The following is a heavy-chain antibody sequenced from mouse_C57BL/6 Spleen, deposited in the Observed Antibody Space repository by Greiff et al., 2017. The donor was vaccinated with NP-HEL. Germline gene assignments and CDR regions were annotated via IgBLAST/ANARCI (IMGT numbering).Heavy chain of an antibody. D-gene: IGHD2-4*01. CDR3: ASSDDYGPPGYFDV. Sequence: EVKLQESGPELVKPGASVKISCKASGYSFTDYNMNWVKQSNGKSLEWIGVINPNYGTTRYNQKFKGKATLTVDQSSRTAYMQINSLTSEDSAVYYCASSDDYGPPGYFDVWGTGTTVTVSS. V-gene: IGHV1-39*01. J-gene: IGHJ1*03. CDR2: INPNYGTT. CDR1: GYSFTDYN.